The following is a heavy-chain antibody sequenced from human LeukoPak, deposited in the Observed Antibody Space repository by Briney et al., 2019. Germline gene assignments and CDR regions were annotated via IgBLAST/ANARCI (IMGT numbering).Heavy chain of an antibody. CDR2: IRYDGSNK. D-gene: IGHD6-13*01. CDR3: AKAPSIAAAGTIWYFQH. Sequence: GGSLRLSCAASGFTFSSYGMHWVRQAPGKGLEWVAFIRYDGSNKYYADSVKGRFTISRDNSKNTLYLQVNSLRAEDTAVYYCAKAPSIAAAGTIWYFQHWGQGTLVTVSS. CDR1: GFTFSSYG. J-gene: IGHJ1*01. V-gene: IGHV3-30*02.